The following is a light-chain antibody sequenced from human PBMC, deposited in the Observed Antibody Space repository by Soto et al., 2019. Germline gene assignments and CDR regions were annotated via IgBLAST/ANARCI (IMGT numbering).Light chain of an antibody. CDR1: QSVSSSY. CDR2: GAS. CDR3: QQYGSSPRVT. V-gene: IGKV3-20*01. Sequence: EIVLTQSPGTLSLSPGKRATLSCRASQSVSSSYLAWYQQKPGQAPRLLIYGASGRATGIPDRFSGSGSGTDFTLTISRLEPEDFAVYYCQQYGSSPRVTFGQGTRLEIK. J-gene: IGKJ5*01.